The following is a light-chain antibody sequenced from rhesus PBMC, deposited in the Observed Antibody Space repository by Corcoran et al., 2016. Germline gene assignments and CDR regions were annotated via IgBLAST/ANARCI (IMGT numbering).Light chain of an antibody. CDR3: MQGKHLPLT. Sequence: EIVMTQTPLSLPVTPGEPASFSCRSSQSLLQSGGKTFLYWYVQKPGQSPQLLIHEVSNRASGVPDRFGGSGSGTDFTLKISRVEAEDVGIYDCMQGKHLPLTFGGGTKVEIK. V-gene: IGKV2-82*01. J-gene: IGKJ4*01. CDR1: QSLLQSGGKTF. CDR2: EVS.